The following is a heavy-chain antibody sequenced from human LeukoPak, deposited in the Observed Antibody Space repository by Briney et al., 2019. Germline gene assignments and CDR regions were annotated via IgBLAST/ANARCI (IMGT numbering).Heavy chain of an antibody. D-gene: IGHD3-22*01. V-gene: IGHV4-38-2*02. J-gene: IGHJ3*02. CDR1: GYSISSGYY. Sequence: PSETLPLTCTVSGYSISSGYYWGWIRQPPGKGLEWIGSIYHSGSTYYNPSLKSRVTISVDTSKNQFSLKLSSVTAADTAVYSCAAYYYDSSGYYGGRAFDIWGQGTMVTVSS. CDR2: IYHSGST. CDR3: AAYYYDSSGYYGGRAFDI.